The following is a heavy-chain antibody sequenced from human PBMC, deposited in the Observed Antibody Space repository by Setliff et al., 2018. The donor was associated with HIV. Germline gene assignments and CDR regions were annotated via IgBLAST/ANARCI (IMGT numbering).Heavy chain of an antibody. Sequence: SETLSLTCAVSGGSISSSNWWSWVRQPPGKGLEWIGRIYTSGSTNYNPSLKSRVTISVDTSKNQFSLKLSSVTAADTAVYYCARVPSSGWYGGHHYMDVWGKGAAVTVSS. V-gene: IGHV4-4*02. D-gene: IGHD6-19*01. CDR1: GGSISSSNW. CDR3: ARVPSSGWYGGHHYMDV. CDR2: IYTSGST. J-gene: IGHJ6*03.